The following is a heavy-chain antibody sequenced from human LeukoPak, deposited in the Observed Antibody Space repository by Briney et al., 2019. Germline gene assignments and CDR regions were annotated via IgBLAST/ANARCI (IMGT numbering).Heavy chain of an antibody. CDR1: GYTFTRYG. D-gene: IGHD3-9*01. CDR2: ISAYNGNT. J-gene: IGHJ5*02. V-gene: IGHV1-18*01. CDR3: ARSGGEATYYDILTGYYNWWFDP. Sequence: ASVKVSCKASGYTFTRYGISWVRQAPGQGLGWMGWISAYNGNTNYAQKLQGRVTMTTDTSTSTAYMELRSLRSDDTAVYYCARSGGEATYYDILTGYYNWWFDPWGQGTLVTVSS.